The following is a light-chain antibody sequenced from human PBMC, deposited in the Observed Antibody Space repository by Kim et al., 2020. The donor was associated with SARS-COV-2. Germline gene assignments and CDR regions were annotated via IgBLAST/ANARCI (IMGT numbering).Light chain of an antibody. Sequence: SVSPGERATLSCRASQSVSSNLGWYQQKPGQAPRLLIYDASTRATGIPARFSGSGSGTEFTLTISSLQSEDFAVYYCQQYKDWRTFGQGTKVDIK. CDR3: QQYKDWRT. J-gene: IGKJ1*01. CDR2: DAS. V-gene: IGKV3-15*01. CDR1: QSVSSN.